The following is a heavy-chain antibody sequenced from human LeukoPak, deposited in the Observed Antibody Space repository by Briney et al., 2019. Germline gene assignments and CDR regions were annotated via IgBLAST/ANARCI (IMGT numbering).Heavy chain of an antibody. Sequence: GGSLRLSCAASGFTFSSYGMRWVRQAPGKGLEWVAVISYDGSNKYYADSVKGRFTISRDNSKNTLYLQMNSLRAEDTAVYYCARDHRYAFDNWGHGTLVTVSS. V-gene: IGHV3-30*03. CDR1: GFTFSSYG. J-gene: IGHJ4*01. D-gene: IGHD5-12*01. CDR3: ARDHRYAFDN. CDR2: ISYDGSNK.